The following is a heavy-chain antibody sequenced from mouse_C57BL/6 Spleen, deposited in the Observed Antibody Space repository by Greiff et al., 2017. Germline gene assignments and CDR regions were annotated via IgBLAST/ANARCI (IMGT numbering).Heavy chain of an antibody. CDR3: ARAGGIYGEFDY. Sequence: EVMLVESEGGLVQPGSSMKLSCTASGFTFSDYYMAWVRQVPEKGLEWVANINYDGSSTYYLDSLKSRFIISRDNAKNILYLQMSSLKSEDTATYYCARAGGIYGEFDYWGQGTTLTVAS. CDR1: GFTFSDYY. D-gene: IGHD1-1*01. CDR2: INYDGSST. V-gene: IGHV5-16*01. J-gene: IGHJ2*01.